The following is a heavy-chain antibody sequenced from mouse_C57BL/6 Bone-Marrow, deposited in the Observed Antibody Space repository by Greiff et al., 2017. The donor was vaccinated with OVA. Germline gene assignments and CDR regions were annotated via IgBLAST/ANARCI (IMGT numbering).Heavy chain of an antibody. CDR3: ARDRGPYYFDY. D-gene: IGHD3-3*01. Sequence: QVQLKESGAELARPGASVKLSCKASGYTFTSYGISWVKQRTGQGLEWIGEIYPRSGNTYYNEKFKGKATLTADKSSSTAYMELRSLTSEDSAVYFCARDRGPYYFDYWGQGTTLTVSS. J-gene: IGHJ2*01. CDR1: GYTFTSYG. V-gene: IGHV1-81*01. CDR2: IYPRSGNT.